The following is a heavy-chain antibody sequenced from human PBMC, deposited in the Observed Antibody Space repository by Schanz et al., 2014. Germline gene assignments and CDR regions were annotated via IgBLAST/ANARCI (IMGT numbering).Heavy chain of an antibody. D-gene: IGHD3-3*01. Sequence: EVQLVELGGGLVQPGGSLRLSCGASGFTFSDSWMHWVRQAPGKGLVWVSRTSHDGSFTTFADSVKGRFTISRDNAKNSLYLQMNSLTADDTAVYYCARDKGGYYPFDYWGRGTLVTVSS. CDR2: TSHDGSFT. CDR3: ARDKGGYYPFDY. V-gene: IGHV3-74*01. J-gene: IGHJ4*02. CDR1: GFTFSDSW.